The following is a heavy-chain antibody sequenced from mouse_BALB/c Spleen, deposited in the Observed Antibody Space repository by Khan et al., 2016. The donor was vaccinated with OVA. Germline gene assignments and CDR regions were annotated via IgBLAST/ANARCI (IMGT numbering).Heavy chain of an antibody. CDR3: TRRNWVVAWFAY. CDR1: GYTFTSYW. D-gene: IGHD4-1*01. V-gene: IGHV1-5*01. CDR2: IYPGNTDT. J-gene: IGHJ3*01. Sequence: EVQLQQSGTVLARPGASVKMSCKASGYTFTSYWMHWVKQRPGQGLEWIGDIYPGNTDTNYNQKFKGKAKLTAVTSTSTAYMELYSLTNEDSAVYFCTRRNWVVAWFAYWDQGTLVTVSA.